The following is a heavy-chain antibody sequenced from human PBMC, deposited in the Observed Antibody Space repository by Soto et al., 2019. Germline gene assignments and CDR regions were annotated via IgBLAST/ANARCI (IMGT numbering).Heavy chain of an antibody. CDR1: GFAFTNAW. D-gene: IGHD3-10*01. CDR3: TTDPLGSS. V-gene: IGHV3-15*07. CDR2: IKSKIDGGKT. J-gene: IGHJ5*02. Sequence: EEQLVESGGGLVKPGGSLRVSCAASGFAFTNAWINWVRQVPGKGLEWVGRIKSKIDGGKTDYAAPVKGRFTISRDDSKNTAYLQINSLKTEDTAVYYCTTDPLGSSWGQGTLVTVSS.